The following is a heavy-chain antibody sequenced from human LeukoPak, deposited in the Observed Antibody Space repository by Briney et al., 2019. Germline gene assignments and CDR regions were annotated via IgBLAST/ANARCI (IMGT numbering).Heavy chain of an antibody. CDR2: IYHSGST. CDR3: ARHGYYDSSGYYY. CDR1: GYSISSGYY. V-gene: IGHV4-38-2*01. J-gene: IGHJ4*02. Sequence: SETLSLTCAVSGYSISSGYYWGWIRQPPGKGLEWIGSIYHSGSTYYNPSLKSRVTISVDTSKNQFSLKLSSVTAADTAVYYCARHGYYDSSGYYYWGQGTLVTVSS. D-gene: IGHD3-22*01.